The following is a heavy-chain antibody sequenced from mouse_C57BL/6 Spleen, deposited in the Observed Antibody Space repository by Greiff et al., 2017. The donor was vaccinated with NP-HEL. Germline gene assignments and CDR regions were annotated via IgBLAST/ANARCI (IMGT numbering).Heavy chain of an antibody. CDR1: GFSLTSYG. Sequence: VQLMESGPGLVQPSQSLSITCTVSGFSLTSYGVHWVRQSPGQGLEWLGVIWRGGSTDYNAAFMSSLSITKDNSKSQVFFKMNRLQADDTAIYCGTKSYDDDRPFAYWGQGTLVTVSA. CDR3: TKSYDDDRPFAY. D-gene: IGHD2-4*01. V-gene: IGHV2-5*01. CDR2: IWRGGST. J-gene: IGHJ3*01.